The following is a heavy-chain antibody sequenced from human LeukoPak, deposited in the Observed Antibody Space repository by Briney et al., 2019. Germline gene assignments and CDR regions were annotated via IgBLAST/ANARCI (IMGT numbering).Heavy chain of an antibody. CDR3: ARLSDPGSYYDY. D-gene: IGHD3-10*01. CDR2: INHSGST. CDR1: GGSFSGYY. Sequence: SETLSLTCAVYGGSFSGYYWSWIRQPPGKGLEWIGEINHSGSTYYNPSLKSRVTISVDTSKNQFSLKLSSVTAADTAVYYCARLSDPGSYYDYWGQGTLVTVSS. V-gene: IGHV4-34*01. J-gene: IGHJ4*02.